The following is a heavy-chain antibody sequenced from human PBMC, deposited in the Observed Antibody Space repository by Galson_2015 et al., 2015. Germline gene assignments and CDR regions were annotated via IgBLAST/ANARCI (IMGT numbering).Heavy chain of an antibody. CDR1: GFTCSSPA. V-gene: IGHV3-23*01. Sequence: SIRLSCAASGFTCSSPAMNWVRPAPGKGREWVSALSHTGSSIYYADSVKGRFTISRANSKNTLYLHLNSLRADDTAVYYCAKDRRAVVMSAIDYWGQGTQVTVSS. D-gene: IGHD2-21*02. CDR2: LSHTGSSI. CDR3: AKDRRAVVMSAIDY. J-gene: IGHJ4*02.